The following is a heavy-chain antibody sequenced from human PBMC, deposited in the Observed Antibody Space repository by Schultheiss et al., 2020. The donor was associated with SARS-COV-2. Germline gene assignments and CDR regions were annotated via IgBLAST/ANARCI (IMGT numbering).Heavy chain of an antibody. CDR3: TTGLGSITMVRGVTPPYGMDV. D-gene: IGHD3-10*01. Sequence: GGSLRLSCAASGFTFSSYSMNWVRQAPGKGLEWIGRIKSKTDGGTTDYAAPVKGRFTISRDDSKNTLYLQMNSLKTEDTAVYYCTTGLGSITMVRGVTPPYGMDVWGQGTTVTVSS. CDR1: GFTFSSYS. CDR2: IKSKTDGGTT. V-gene: IGHV3-15*01. J-gene: IGHJ6*02.